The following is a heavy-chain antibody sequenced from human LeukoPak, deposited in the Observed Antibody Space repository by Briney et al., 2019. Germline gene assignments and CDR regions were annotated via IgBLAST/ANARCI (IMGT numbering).Heavy chain of an antibody. J-gene: IGHJ4*02. CDR3: ARVRDGYNDY. CDR2: IYYSGST. Sequence: SETLSLTCTVSGGSISSYYWSWIRQPPGKGLEWIGYIYYSGSTNYNPSLKSRVTISVDTSKNQLSLKLSSVTAADTAVYYCARVRDGYNDYWGQGTLVTVSS. D-gene: IGHD5-24*01. CDR1: GGSISSYY. V-gene: IGHV4-59*01.